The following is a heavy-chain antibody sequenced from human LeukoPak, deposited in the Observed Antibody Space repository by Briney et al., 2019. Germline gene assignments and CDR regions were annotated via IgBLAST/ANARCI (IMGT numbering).Heavy chain of an antibody. J-gene: IGHJ4*02. D-gene: IGHD3-16*01. CDR1: GFTFSGHN. Sequence: PGVSLRLSCAASGFTFSGHNMNWVRQAPGKGLEWISFVSISSGTIYYADSVNGRFRISRDNAKSSLDLEMNSLRAEDTAVYYCARAMSTFGGVRNYFDSWGQGTLVTVSS. CDR2: VSISSGTI. V-gene: IGHV3-48*04. CDR3: ARAMSTFGGVRNYFDS.